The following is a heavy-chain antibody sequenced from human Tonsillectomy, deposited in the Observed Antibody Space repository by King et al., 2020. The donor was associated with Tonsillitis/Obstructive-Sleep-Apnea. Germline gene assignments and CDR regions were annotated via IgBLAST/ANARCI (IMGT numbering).Heavy chain of an antibody. CDR3: VRDRSHVRQTTWYDAFDI. J-gene: IGHJ3*02. D-gene: IGHD6-13*01. CDR2: IKEDGSEK. V-gene: IGHV3-7*01. CDR1: GFTFNSDW. Sequence: EMQLVQSGGGLVQPGGSLRLSCAASGFTFNSDWMTWVRQAPGKGLEWVANIKEDGSEKNYVDSVKGRFTISRDNTKNSLYLQMNTLRAEDTAVYYCVRDRSHVRQTTWYDAFDIWGQGTMVTVSS.